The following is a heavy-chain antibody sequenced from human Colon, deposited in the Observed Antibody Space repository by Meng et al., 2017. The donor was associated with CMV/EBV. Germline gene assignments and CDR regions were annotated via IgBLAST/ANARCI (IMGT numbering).Heavy chain of an antibody. CDR1: GFTFSSSW. J-gene: IGHJ5*02. D-gene: IGHD3-22*01. Sequence: CVASGFTFSSSWMHWVRHDTVKGLVWVSRISGDGSSTSYADSVTGRFTISRDNAKNTLYLQMNSLRGEDTAVYYCARGSGYGANWFDPWGQGTLVTVSS. CDR3: ARGSGYGANWFDP. V-gene: IGHV3-74*01. CDR2: ISGDGSST.